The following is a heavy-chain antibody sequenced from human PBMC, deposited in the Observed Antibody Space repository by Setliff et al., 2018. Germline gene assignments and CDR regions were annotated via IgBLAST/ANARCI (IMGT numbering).Heavy chain of an antibody. J-gene: IGHJ6*03. V-gene: IGHV4-61*09. Sequence: SETLSLTCTVSGDSISSRTHYWSRIRQPAGKGLEWIGQVYTSWSTNYNPSLKSRVTISLDTSKNQFSLNLSSLTAADTAVYYCARVSGFQYMDVWGKGTTVTVSS. CDR3: ARVSGFQYMDV. D-gene: IGHD3-3*01. CDR1: GDSISSRTHY. CDR2: VYTSWST.